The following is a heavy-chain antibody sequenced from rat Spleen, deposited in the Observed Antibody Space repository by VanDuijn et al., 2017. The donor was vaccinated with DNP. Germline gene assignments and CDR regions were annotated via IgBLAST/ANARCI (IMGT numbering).Heavy chain of an antibody. D-gene: IGHD1-1*01. V-gene: IGHV2-30*01. CDR3: ARDGQWDYLDY. CDR1: GFSLTNHH. CDR2: VWIGGPT. Sequence: QVQLRESGPGLVQPSQTLSLVCTVSGFSLTNHHVHWVRQPSGKGLEWMGVVWIGGPTHISSIFKSRVSISRDTSKSQVFLEVNSLQSEDTATYYCARDGQWDYLDYWGQGVMVTVAS. J-gene: IGHJ2*01.